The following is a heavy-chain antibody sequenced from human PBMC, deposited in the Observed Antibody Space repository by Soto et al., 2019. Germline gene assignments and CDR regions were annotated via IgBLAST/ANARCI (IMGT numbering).Heavy chain of an antibody. CDR3: ARVVVVTFGGVIVARYFDL. J-gene: IGHJ2*01. CDR1: GGSISSSNW. V-gene: IGHV4-4*02. CDR2: IYHSGST. D-gene: IGHD3-16*02. Sequence: SETLALSCAVSGGSISSSNWWSFFRQPPGKGLEWIGEIYHSGSTNYNPSLKSRVTISVDKSKNQFSLKLSSVTAADTAVYYCARVVVVTFGGVIVARYFDLWGRGTLVTVSS.